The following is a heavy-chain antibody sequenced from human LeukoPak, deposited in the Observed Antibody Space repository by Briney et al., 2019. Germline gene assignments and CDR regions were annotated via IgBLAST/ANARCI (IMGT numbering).Heavy chain of an antibody. CDR2: INHSGST. V-gene: IGHV4-34*01. Sequence: SSETLSLTCAVYGGSFSGYYWSWIRQPPGKGLEWIGEINHSGSTNYNPSLKSRVTISVDTSKNQFSLKLSSVTAAYTAVYYCAREGQNYDFWSGYNVWGQGTLVTVSS. D-gene: IGHD3-3*01. CDR3: AREGQNYDFWSGYNV. CDR1: GGSFSGYY. J-gene: IGHJ4*02.